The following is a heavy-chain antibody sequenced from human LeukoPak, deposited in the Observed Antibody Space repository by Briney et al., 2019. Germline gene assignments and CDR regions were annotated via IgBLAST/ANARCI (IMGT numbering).Heavy chain of an antibody. Sequence: ASVKVSCKASGYTFTSYGISWVRQAPGQGLEWMGWISAYNGNTNYAQKLQGRVTMTTDTSTSTAYMELRSLRSDDTAVYYCARQYYYDSSGYYDYWGRGTLVTVSS. V-gene: IGHV1-18*01. CDR2: ISAYNGNT. D-gene: IGHD3-22*01. CDR1: GYTFTSYG. J-gene: IGHJ4*02. CDR3: ARQYYYDSSGYYDY.